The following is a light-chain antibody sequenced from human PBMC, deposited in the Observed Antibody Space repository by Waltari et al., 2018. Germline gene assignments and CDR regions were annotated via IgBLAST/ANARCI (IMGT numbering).Light chain of an antibody. J-gene: IGLJ2*01. V-gene: IGLV8-61*01. Sequence: QTVVTQEPSFSVSPGRTVTLTCALRSCSVSTGYYPSWYQQTPGQAPRTLIFSTNTRSSGVPDRFSGSILGNKAALTITGAQADDESDYYCVLYMGRGISIFGGGTKVTVL. CDR1: SCSVSTGYY. CDR2: STN. CDR3: VLYMGRGISI.